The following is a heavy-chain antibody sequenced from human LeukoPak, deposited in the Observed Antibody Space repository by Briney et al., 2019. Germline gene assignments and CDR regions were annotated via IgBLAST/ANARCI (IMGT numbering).Heavy chain of an antibody. CDR1: GFTFSSYW. J-gene: IGHJ3*02. V-gene: IGHV3-74*01. D-gene: IGHD2-15*01. CDR2: INTDGSST. CDR3: ARDYPLIRDNDAFDI. Sequence: GGSLRLSCAASGFTFSSYWMHWVRQAPGKGLVWVSRINTDGSSTSYADSVKGRFTISRDNAKNTLYLQMNSLRAEDTAVYYCARDYPLIRDNDAFDIWGQGTMVTASS.